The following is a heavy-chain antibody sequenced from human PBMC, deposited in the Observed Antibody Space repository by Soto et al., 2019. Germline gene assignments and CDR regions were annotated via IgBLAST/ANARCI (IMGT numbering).Heavy chain of an antibody. CDR1: GYTFINYG. CDR2: ISAYNGNT. CDR3: ARDGYCDSSGYYWKDAFDI. Sequence: GASVKVSCKASGYTFINYGITWVRQAPGQGLEWMGWISAYNGNTNSAQNFQDRVTMTTDKSTSTAYMELRSLRSDDTAVYYCARDGYCDSSGYYWKDAFDIWG. D-gene: IGHD3-22*01. J-gene: IGHJ3*02. V-gene: IGHV1-18*01.